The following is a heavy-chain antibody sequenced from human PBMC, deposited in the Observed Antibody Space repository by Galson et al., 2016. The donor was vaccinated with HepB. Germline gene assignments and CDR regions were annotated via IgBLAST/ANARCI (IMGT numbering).Heavy chain of an antibody. CDR1: GGSFNAYY. D-gene: IGHD2-15*01. V-gene: IGHV4-34*01. J-gene: IGHJ5*02. CDR2: INHTGFT. Sequence: SETLSLTCGVSGGSFNAYYRSWIRQSPGKGLEWIGEINHTGFTKYSPSLKSRVTISVDTSKNQFSLKLTSMTAADTAVYYCARVVVAATNWFDPWGQGTLVTVSS. CDR3: ARVVVAATNWFDP.